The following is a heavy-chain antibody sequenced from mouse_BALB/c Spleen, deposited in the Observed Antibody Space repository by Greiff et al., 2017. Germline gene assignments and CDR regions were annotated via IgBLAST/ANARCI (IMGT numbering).Heavy chain of an antibody. Sequence: EVQRVESGGGLVQPGGSLKLSCAASGFTFSSYGMSWVRQTPDKRLELVATINSNGGSTYYPDSVKGRFTISRDNAKNTLYLQMSSLKSEDTAMYYCARERDYGSSYWYFDVWGAGTTVTVSS. CDR1: GFTFSSYG. CDR3: ARERDYGSSYWYFDV. V-gene: IGHV5-6-3*01. D-gene: IGHD1-1*01. CDR2: INSNGGST. J-gene: IGHJ1*01.